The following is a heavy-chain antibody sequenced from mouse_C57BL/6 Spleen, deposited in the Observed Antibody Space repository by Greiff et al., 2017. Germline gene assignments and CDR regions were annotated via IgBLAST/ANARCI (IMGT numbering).Heavy chain of an antibody. D-gene: IGHD2-1*01. CDR1: GYTFTDYE. J-gene: IGHJ2*03. CDR2: IDPETGGT. V-gene: IGHV1-15*01. Sequence: QVQLQQSGAELVRPGASVTLSCKASGYTFTDYEMHWVKQTPVHGLEWIGAIDPETGGTAYNQKFKGKAILTADKSSSTAYMGLRSLTSEDSAVYYCTRYHYGSFDYWGQGTSLTVAS. CDR3: TRYHYGSFDY.